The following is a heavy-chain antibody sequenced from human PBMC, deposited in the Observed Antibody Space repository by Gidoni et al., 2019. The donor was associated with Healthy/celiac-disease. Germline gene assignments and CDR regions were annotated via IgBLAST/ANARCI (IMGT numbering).Heavy chain of an antibody. D-gene: IGHD3-22*01. CDR3: AKDYPTYYYDSSGYSFDY. CDR2: ISGSGGST. J-gene: IGHJ4*02. CDR1: GFTFRSYA. V-gene: IGHV3-23*01. Sequence: EVQLLESGGGLVQPGGSLRLSCAASGFTFRSYAMSWVRQAPGKGLEWVSAISGSGGSTYYADSVKGRFTISRDNSKNTLYLQMNSLRAEDTAVYYCAKDYPTYYYDSSGYSFDYWGQGTLVTVSS.